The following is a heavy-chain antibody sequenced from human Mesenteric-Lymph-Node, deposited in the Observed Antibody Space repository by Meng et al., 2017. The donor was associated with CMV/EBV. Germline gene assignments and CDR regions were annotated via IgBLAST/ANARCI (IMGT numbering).Heavy chain of an antibody. CDR2: MSAPGGST. V-gene: IGHV3-23*01. CDR1: GITFSSYA. CDR3: ARDSYRYDFWSGRGFYYYHGMDV. D-gene: IGHD3-3*01. J-gene: IGHJ6*02. Sequence: GGSLRLSCAASGITFSSYAIIWVRQAPGKGLEWVSGMSAPGGSTFCTDSVKGRFTISRDNSKNTLYLEMNSLRAEDTAVYHCARDSYRYDFWSGRGFYYYHGMDVWGQGTTVTVSS.